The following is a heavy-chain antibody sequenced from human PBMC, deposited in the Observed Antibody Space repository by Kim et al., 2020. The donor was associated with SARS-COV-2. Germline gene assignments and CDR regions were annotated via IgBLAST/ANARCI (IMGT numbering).Heavy chain of an antibody. CDR1: GFAFRQYY. Sequence: GGSLRLSCAASGFAFRQYYMGWIRQAPGKGLEWLSYISDTGIATYYTDSVKGRFTISRDNAKNSLHLQMNSLRADDTALYYCVGSAVVDSYCWGQGTLGTVSS. CDR3: VGSAVVDSYC. J-gene: IGHJ4*02. CDR2: ISDTGIAT. D-gene: IGHD3-10*01. V-gene: IGHV3-11*01.